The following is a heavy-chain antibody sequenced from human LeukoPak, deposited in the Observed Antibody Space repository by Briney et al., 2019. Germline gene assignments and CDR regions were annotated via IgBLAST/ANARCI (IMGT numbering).Heavy chain of an antibody. CDR2: IYYSGST. CDR1: GGSISSYY. V-gene: IGHV4-59*01. D-gene: IGHD4-17*01. CDR3: ARGDYGDFFDY. J-gene: IGHJ4*02. Sequence: SETLSLTCTVSGGSISSYYWSWIRHPPGKGLEWIGYIYYSGSTNYNPTLKSRVTISVDTSKNQFSLKLSSVTAADTAVYYCARGDYGDFFDYWGQGTLVTVSS.